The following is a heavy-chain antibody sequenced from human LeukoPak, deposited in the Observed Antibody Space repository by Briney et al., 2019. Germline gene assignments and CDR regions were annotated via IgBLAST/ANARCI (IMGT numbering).Heavy chain of an antibody. Sequence: GGSLRLSCAASGFTFRKYARSWVRQAPGKGGEGGANIKQDESEKYYVDSVKGGITIARENDKNSMYLQMNRERGEDTAVYYCARRPGLFDYWGQGTLVTVSS. D-gene: IGHD1-14*01. CDR1: GFTFRKYA. J-gene: IGHJ4*02. V-gene: IGHV3-7*01. CDR3: ARRPGLFDY. CDR2: IKQDESEK.